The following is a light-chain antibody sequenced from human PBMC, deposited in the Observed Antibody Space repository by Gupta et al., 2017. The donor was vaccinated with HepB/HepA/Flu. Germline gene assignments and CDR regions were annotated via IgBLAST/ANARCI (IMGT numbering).Light chain of an antibody. V-gene: IGKV1-12*01. CDR2: AAS. CDR1: QGIDSW. J-gene: IGKJ4*01. CDR3: QQAKSFPLT. Sequence: DIQMTQSPSTVSASVGDSVTITCRASQGIDSWLAWLQQKPGKAPNLLIFAASTLKSGVPSRFSGSGSGTDFTLTITSLQPEDSATYYCQQAKSFPLTFGGGTKVEIK.